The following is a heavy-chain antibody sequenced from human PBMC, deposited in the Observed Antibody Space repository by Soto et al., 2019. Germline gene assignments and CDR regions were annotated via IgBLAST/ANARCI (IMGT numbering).Heavy chain of an antibody. CDR3: ARGFEQYCGGDCYTYNWFDT. D-gene: IGHD2-21*02. V-gene: IGHV3-74*01. J-gene: IGHJ5*02. CDR1: GFTFSSYW. Sequence: PGGSLRLSCAASGFTFSSYWMHWVRQAPGKGLVWVSRINSDGSSTSYADSVKGRFTISRDNAKNTLYLQMNSLRAEDTAVYYCARGFEQYCGGDCYTYNWFDTWGQGTLVTVSS. CDR2: INSDGSST.